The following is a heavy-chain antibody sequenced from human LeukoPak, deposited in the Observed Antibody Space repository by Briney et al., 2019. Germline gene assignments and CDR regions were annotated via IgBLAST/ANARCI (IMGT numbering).Heavy chain of an antibody. CDR3: ANDYGDCGMDV. J-gene: IGHJ6*02. D-gene: IGHD4-17*01. Sequence: GGSLRLSCAASGFTVSSNYMSWVRQAPGKGLEWVSVIYSGGSTYYADSVKGRFTISRDDSKNTLYLQMNSLRAEDTAVYYCANDYGDCGMDVWGQGTTVTVSS. CDR1: GFTVSSNY. CDR2: IYSGGST. V-gene: IGHV3-66*01.